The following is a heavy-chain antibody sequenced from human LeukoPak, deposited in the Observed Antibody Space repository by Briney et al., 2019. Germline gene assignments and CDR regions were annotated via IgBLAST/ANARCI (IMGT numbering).Heavy chain of an antibody. CDR2: IYYSGST. CDR3: ARDIGAYGSGSYYGGGKHPGSYYYYMDV. CDR1: GGSISSSSYY. Sequence: PSETLSLTCTVSGGSISSSSYYWGWIRQPPGKGLEWIGSIYYSGSTYYNPSLKSRVTISVDTSKNQFSLKLSSVTAADTAVYYCARDIGAYGSGSYYGGGKHPGSYYYYMDVWGKGTTVTVSS. D-gene: IGHD3-10*01. V-gene: IGHV4-39*07. J-gene: IGHJ6*03.